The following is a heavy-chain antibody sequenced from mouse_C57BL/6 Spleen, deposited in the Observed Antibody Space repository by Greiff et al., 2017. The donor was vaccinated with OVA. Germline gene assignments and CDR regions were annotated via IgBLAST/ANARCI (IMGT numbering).Heavy chain of an antibody. V-gene: IGHV1-55*01. Sequence: QVQLQQPGAELVKPGASVKMSCKASGYTFTSYWITWVKQRPGQGLEWIGDIYPGSGSTNYNEKFKSKATLTVETSSSTAYMQLSSLTSEDSAVYYCARGGDYGNYYAMDYWGQGTSVTVSS. D-gene: IGHD2-1*01. CDR2: IYPGSGST. J-gene: IGHJ4*01. CDR1: GYTFTSYW. CDR3: ARGGDYGNYYAMDY.